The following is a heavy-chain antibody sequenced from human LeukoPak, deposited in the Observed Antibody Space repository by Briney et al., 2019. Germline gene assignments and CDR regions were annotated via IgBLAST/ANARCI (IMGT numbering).Heavy chain of an antibody. V-gene: IGHV3-30*02. J-gene: IGHJ4*02. Sequence: PGGSLRLSCAASGFTFSSYGMHWVRQAPGKGLEWVACIRSDGSNKYYADSVKGRFTISRDNSKNTLYLQMNSLRAEDTSVYYCARDKGQQQLPTLFDYWGQGTLVTVSS. D-gene: IGHD6-13*01. CDR3: ARDKGQQQLPTLFDY. CDR2: IRSDGSNK. CDR1: GFTFSSYG.